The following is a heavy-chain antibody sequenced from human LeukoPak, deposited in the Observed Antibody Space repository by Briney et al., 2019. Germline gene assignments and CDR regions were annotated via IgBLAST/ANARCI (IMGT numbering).Heavy chain of an antibody. V-gene: IGHV1-2*02. CDR1: GGTFSSYA. CDR3: ARGGYSYGYDY. CDR2: INPNSGGT. D-gene: IGHD5-18*01. Sequence: GASVKVSCKASGGTFSSYAISWVRQAPGQGLEWMGWINPNSGGTNYAQKFQGRVTMTRDTSISTAYMELSRLRSDDTAVYYCARGGYSYGYDYWGQGTLVTVSS. J-gene: IGHJ4*02.